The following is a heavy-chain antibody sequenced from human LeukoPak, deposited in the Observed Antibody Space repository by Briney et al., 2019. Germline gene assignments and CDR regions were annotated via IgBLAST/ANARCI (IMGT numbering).Heavy chain of an antibody. V-gene: IGHV3-20*04. Sequence: GGSLRLTCTASGFTFTTYWMSWVRQAPGKGLEWVSGINWNGGSTGYADSVKGRFTISRDNAKNSLYLQMNSLRAEDTALYYCARSSSGWYTNWFDPWGQGTLVTVSS. D-gene: IGHD6-19*01. CDR1: GFTFTTYW. CDR2: INWNGGST. CDR3: ARSSSGWYTNWFDP. J-gene: IGHJ5*02.